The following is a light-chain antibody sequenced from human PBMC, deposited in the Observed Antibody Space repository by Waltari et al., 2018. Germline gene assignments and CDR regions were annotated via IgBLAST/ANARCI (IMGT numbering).Light chain of an antibody. Sequence: QSALTQPRSVSGSPGQSVTISCTGTSSDVGGYNYVSWYQQLPGKAPKLIIYEINKRPQGVPASFSGSKSGKTASLTSAGLQAEDEADYYCCSYAGSYTFGVFGGGTKVTVL. V-gene: IGLV2-11*01. CDR1: SSDVGGYNY. J-gene: IGLJ2*01. CDR2: EIN. CDR3: CSYAGSYTFGV.